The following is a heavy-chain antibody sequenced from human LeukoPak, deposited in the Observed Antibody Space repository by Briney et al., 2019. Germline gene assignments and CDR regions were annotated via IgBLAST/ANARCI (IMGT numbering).Heavy chain of an antibody. CDR3: ARDHIVVVPAAPPPLDY. V-gene: IGHV3-21*01. CDR1: GLTFSSYS. J-gene: IGHJ4*02. CDR2: ISSSSSYI. D-gene: IGHD2-2*01. Sequence: GGSLRLSCAASGLTFSSYSMNWVRQAPGKGLEWVSSISSSSSYIYYADSVKGRFTISRDNAKNSLYLQMNSLRAEDTAVYYCARDHIVVVPAAPPPLDYWGQGTLVTVSS.